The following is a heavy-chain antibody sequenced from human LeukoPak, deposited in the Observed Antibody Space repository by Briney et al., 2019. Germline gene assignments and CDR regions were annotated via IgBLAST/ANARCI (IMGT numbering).Heavy chain of an antibody. V-gene: IGHV4-34*01. Sequence: PSETLSLTCAVYGGSFSGYYWSWIRQPPGKGQEWIGEINHSGSTNYNPSLKSRVTISVDTSKNQFSLKLSSVTAADTAVYYCARGATMVRGVSMTDDYWGQGTLVTVSS. CDR1: GGSFSGYY. CDR3: ARGATMVRGVSMTDDY. D-gene: IGHD3-10*01. CDR2: INHSGST. J-gene: IGHJ4*02.